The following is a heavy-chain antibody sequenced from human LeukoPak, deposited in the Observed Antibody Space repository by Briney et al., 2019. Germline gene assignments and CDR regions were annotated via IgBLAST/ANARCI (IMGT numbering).Heavy chain of an antibody. CDR2: MYSSGST. Sequence: SETLSLTCTVSGGSISGFYWTWIRQPPGKGLEWIGFMYSSGSTSYNPSLRSRVSMSLDTSRNQFSLRLSSLTAADTAIYYCARSRSGTYGSFDPWSQGALVTVSS. J-gene: IGHJ5*02. D-gene: IGHD3-10*01. CDR1: GGSISGFY. CDR3: ARSRSGTYGSFDP. V-gene: IGHV4-4*09.